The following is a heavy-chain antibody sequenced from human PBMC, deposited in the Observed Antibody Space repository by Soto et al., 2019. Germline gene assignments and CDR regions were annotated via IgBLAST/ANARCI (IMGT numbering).Heavy chain of an antibody. CDR1: GGSISSSSCY. D-gene: IGHD2-21*02. CDR3: ARQLRRGVTPHYFDY. V-gene: IGHV4-39*01. J-gene: IGHJ4*02. CDR2: IYYSGST. Sequence: SETLSLTCAVYGGSISSSSCYWGWIRQPPGKGLEWIGSIYYSGSTYYNPSLKSRVTISVDTSKNQFSLKLSSVTAADTAVYYCARQLRRGVTPHYFDYWGQGTLVTVSS.